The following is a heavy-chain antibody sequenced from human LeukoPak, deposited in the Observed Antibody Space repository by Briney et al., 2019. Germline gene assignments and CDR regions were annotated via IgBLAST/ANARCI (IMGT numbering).Heavy chain of an antibody. Sequence: GASVKVSCKASGGTFSSYAISWVRQAPGQGLEWMGGIIPIFGTANYAQKFQGRVTITADESTSTAYMELSSLRSEDTAVYYCARDREDYKGYSYGSGNDYWGQGTLVTVSS. CDR1: GGTFSSYA. CDR2: IIPIFGTA. CDR3: ARDREDYKGYSYGSGNDY. D-gene: IGHD5-18*01. J-gene: IGHJ4*02. V-gene: IGHV1-69*13.